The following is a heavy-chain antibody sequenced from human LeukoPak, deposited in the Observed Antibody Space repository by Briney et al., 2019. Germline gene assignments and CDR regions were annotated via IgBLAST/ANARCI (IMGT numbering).Heavy chain of an antibody. CDR3: ARRLETSDSVRADAFDI. D-gene: IGHD3-10*01. CDR2: IYHSGST. J-gene: IGHJ3*02. CDR1: GASINSGGYY. V-gene: IGHV4-61*08. Sequence: SETLSLTCTVSGASINSGGYYWTWIRQPPGKGLDWIGYIYHSGSTNYNPSLKSRVTISVDTSKNQFSLKLSSVTAADTAVYYCARRLETSDSVRADAFDIWGQGTMVTVSS.